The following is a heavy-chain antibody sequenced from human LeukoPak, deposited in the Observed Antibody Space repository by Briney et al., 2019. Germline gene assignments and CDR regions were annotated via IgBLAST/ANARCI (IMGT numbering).Heavy chain of an antibody. V-gene: IGHV3-21*01. J-gene: IGHJ4*02. Sequence: PGGSLRLSCAASGFTFSSYSMNWVRQAPGKGLEWVSSISSSSSYIYYADSVKGRFTISRDNAKNSLYLQMNSLRAEDTAVYYCARARSSGWSHFDYWGQGTLVTVSS. CDR3: ARARSSGWSHFDY. D-gene: IGHD6-19*01. CDR2: ISSSSSYI. CDR1: GFTFSSYS.